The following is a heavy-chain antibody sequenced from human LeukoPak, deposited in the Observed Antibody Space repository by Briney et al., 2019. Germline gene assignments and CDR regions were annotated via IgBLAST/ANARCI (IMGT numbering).Heavy chain of an antibody. CDR1: GYTFTGYY. CDR2: INPNSGDT. J-gene: IGHJ4*02. V-gene: IGHV1-2*06. D-gene: IGHD2-21*02. CDR3: ASWVTAARGDFDY. Sequence: ASVKVSCKASGYTFTGYYLHWVRQAPGQGLEWMGRINPNSGDTNYARKFQGRVTMTRDTSISIAYMELSRLRSDDTAVYYCASWVTAARGDFDYWGQGTLATVSS.